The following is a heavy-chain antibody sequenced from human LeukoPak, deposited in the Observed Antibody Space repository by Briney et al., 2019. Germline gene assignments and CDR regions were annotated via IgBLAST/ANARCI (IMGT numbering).Heavy chain of an antibody. J-gene: IGHJ3*02. D-gene: IGHD2-2*03. CDR1: GFTFSSYA. Sequence: GGSLRLSCAASGFTFSSYAIHWVRQAPGKGLEWVAVISYDGNNKYYADSVKGRFTISRDNSKNTLYVQMNSLRAEDTAVYYCAKVAGYCSSTSCYPRHAFDIWGQGTMVTVSS. V-gene: IGHV3-30-3*01. CDR2: ISYDGNNK. CDR3: AKVAGYCSSTSCYPRHAFDI.